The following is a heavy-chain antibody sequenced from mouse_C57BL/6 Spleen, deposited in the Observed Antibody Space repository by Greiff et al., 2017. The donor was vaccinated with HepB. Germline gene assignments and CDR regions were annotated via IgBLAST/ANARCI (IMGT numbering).Heavy chain of an antibody. J-gene: IGHJ2*01. V-gene: IGHV5-17*01. CDR1: GFTFSDYG. CDR2: ISSGSRTN. D-gene: IGHD2-5*01. Sequence: EESGGGLVKPGGSLKLSCAASGFTFSDYGMHWVRQAPEKGREWVAYISSGSRTNYYADTVKGRFTISRDNAKKTRFLQMTSLRSEDTAMYYCATSHYNYWGQGTTLTVSS. CDR3: ATSHYNY.